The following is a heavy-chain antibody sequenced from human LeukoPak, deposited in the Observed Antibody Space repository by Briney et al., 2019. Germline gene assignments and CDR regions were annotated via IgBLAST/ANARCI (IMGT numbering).Heavy chain of an antibody. CDR2: LNPNSGGT. D-gene: IGHD3-9*01. Sequence: ASVKVSCKASGYSFTGHYIHWVRQAPGQGLEWMGWLNPNSGGTKFAQKFQGRVTMTRNTSISTAYMELSSLRSEDTAVYYCARGRPSYDILTGPNWFDPWGQGTLVTVSS. CDR3: ARGRPSYDILTGPNWFDP. J-gene: IGHJ5*02. V-gene: IGHV1-2*02. CDR1: GYSFTGHY.